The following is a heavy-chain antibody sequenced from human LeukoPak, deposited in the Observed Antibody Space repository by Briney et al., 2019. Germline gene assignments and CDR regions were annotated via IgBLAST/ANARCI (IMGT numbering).Heavy chain of an antibody. CDR3: ARGGISSPGWFDP. J-gene: IGHJ5*02. Sequence: SETLSLTCTVSGGSISSSSYYWGWIRQPPGKGLEWIGSIYHSGSTYYNPSLKSRVTISVDRSKNQFSLKLSSVTAADTAVYYCARGGISSPGWFDPWGQGTLVTVSS. D-gene: IGHD2-2*01. V-gene: IGHV4-39*07. CDR1: GGSISSSSYY. CDR2: IYHSGST.